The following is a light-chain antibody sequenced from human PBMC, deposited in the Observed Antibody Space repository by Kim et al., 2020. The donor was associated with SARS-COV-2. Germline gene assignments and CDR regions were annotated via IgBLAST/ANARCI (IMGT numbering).Light chain of an antibody. CDR2: GTS. CDR3: QQFVTSPWT. CDR1: QSISSSY. J-gene: IGKJ1*01. Sequence: LSPGERATLSCRVSQSISSSYLAWYQQKPGQAPKLLIYGTSNRATDIPDRFSGSGSGTDFALTIRRLEPEDVAVYYCQQFVTSPWTFGQGTKVDI. V-gene: IGKV3-20*01.